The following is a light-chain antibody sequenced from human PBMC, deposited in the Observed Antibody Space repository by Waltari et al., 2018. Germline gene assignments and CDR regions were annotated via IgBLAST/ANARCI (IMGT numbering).Light chain of an antibody. CDR2: GAS. J-gene: IGKJ1*01. CDR1: QSISSN. CDR3: QQYSDWPM. V-gene: IGKV3-15*01. Sequence: EIVMTQSPATLSVSPGERVTLACRASQSISSNLIWYQQRRGQAPRLLIYGASIRATGIPGRVSGSGSGTEFTLTINSLQSEDYAVYFCQQYSDWPMFGQGTEVEIK.